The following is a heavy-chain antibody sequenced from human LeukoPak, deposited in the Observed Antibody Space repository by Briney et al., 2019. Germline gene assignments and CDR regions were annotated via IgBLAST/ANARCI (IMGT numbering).Heavy chain of an antibody. CDR1: GGSISSYY. V-gene: IGHV4-59*12. D-gene: IGHD3-22*01. CDR2: IYYSGST. CDR3: ARYSSGYYYFDY. Sequence: PSETLSLTCTVSGGSISSYYWSWIRQPPGKGLEWIGYIYYSGSTNYNPSLKSRVTRSVDTSKNQFSLKLSSVTAADTAVYYCARYSSGYYYFDYWGQGTLVTVSS. J-gene: IGHJ4*02.